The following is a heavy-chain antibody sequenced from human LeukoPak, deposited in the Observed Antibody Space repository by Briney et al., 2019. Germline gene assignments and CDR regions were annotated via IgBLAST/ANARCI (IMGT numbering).Heavy chain of an antibody. CDR2: INWNGSST. V-gene: IGHV3-20*04. J-gene: IGHJ4*02. CDR3: ARVNTTNYYDSRGPIDY. Sequence: GGSLRFSCAASGFIIDYFGMMRVRQAQGMGRVGVSDINWNGSSTGYADSVKGRFTISSDNAKNSLYLQMNSLRAKDTALYFCARVNTTNYYDSRGPIDYWGQGALVTVSS. CDR1: GFIIDYFG. D-gene: IGHD3-22*01.